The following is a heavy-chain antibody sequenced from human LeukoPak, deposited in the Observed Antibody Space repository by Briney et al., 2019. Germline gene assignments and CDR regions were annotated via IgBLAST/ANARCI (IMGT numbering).Heavy chain of an antibody. CDR2: IYTSGST. J-gene: IGHJ6*03. Sequence: SETLSLTCTVSGGSISSYYWSWIRQPAGKGLEWIGRIYTSGSTNYNPSLKSRVTMSVGTSKNQFSLKLSSVTAADTAVYYCARDLLTAWYYYYMDVWGKGTTVTVSS. D-gene: IGHD7-27*01. CDR3: ARDLLTAWYYYYMDV. CDR1: GGSISSYY. V-gene: IGHV4-4*07.